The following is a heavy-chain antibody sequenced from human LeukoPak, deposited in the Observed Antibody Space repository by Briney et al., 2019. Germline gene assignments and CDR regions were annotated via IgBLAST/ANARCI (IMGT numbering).Heavy chain of an antibody. Sequence: GGSLRLSCAGSGFTFGSYSMNWVRHAPGKGLEWVSYIGHTGSITDYADSVKGRFTVSRDNAKNSLYLQMNSLRAEDTAIYYCAKDLVTMIVGRYFDYWGQGTLVTVSS. CDR2: IGHTGSIT. CDR3: AKDLVTMIVGRYFDY. J-gene: IGHJ4*02. CDR1: GFTFGSYS. D-gene: IGHD3-22*01. V-gene: IGHV3-48*04.